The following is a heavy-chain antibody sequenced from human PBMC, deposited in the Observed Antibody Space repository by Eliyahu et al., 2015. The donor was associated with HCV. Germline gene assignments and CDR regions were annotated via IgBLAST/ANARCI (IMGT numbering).Heavy chain of an antibody. V-gene: IGHV3-33*01. J-gene: IGHJ6*02. CDR3: ARDQGIQIWFYGMDV. Sequence: QVQLVESGGGVVQPGRSLRLSCSVSGFTFSXFAMHWVRXAPGKGLGWLXVIXYDGSDKYXADSVKGRFTXSRDNSKNTLYLQMNSLRAEDTAIYYCARDQGIQIWFYGMDVWGQGTTVTVSS. CDR1: GFTFSXFA. CDR2: IXYDGSDK. D-gene: IGHD5-18*01.